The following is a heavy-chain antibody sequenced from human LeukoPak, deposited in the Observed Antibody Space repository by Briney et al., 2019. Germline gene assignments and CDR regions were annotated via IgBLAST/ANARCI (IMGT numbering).Heavy chain of an antibody. D-gene: IGHD3-22*01. CDR1: GYTFTSYG. CDR2: ITPFNGNT. J-gene: IGHJ3*02. V-gene: IGHV1-45*02. Sequence: SVKVSCKASGYTFTSYGISWVRQAPGQALEWMGWITPFNGNTNYAQKFQDRVTITRDRSMSTAYMELSSLRSEDTAMYYCARSDSPDDAFDIWGQGTMVTVSS. CDR3: ARSDSPDDAFDI.